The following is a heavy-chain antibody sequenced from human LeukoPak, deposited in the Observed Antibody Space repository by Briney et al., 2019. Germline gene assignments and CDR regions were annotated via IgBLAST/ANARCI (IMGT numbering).Heavy chain of an antibody. CDR1: GFTFSGSA. V-gene: IGHV3-73*01. CDR3: TRRTYYYVSSGSPTEYFQH. D-gene: IGHD3-22*01. Sequence: GGSLRLSCAASGFTFSGSAMHWVRQASGKGLEWVGRIRSKGSSYATAYAVSVKGRFTISRDDSKNTSHLQMNSLKTAQTPVLNSTRRTYYYVSSGSPTEYFQHWGQGTLVTVSS. J-gene: IGHJ1*01. CDR2: IRSKGSSYAT.